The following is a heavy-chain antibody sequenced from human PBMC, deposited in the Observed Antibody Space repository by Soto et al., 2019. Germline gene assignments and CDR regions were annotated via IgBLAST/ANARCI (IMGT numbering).Heavy chain of an antibody. CDR3: ARRKERSGPHYFDY. V-gene: IGHV1-8*01. D-gene: IGHD6-25*01. CDR1: GYTFTTYD. J-gene: IGHJ4*02. CDR2: MSPHNGNT. Sequence: ASVKVSCKSSGYTFTTYDIHWVRRAPGQGLEWMGWMSPHNGNTGFAQKFRDRVTIARNTSISTAYMELSGLRSEDTAVYDCARRKERSGPHYFDYWGQGTLVTVSS.